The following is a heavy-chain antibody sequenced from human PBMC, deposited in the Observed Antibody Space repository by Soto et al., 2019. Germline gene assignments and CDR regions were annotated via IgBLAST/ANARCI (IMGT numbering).Heavy chain of an antibody. V-gene: IGHV3-33*01. Sequence: QVQLVESGGGVVQPGRSLRLSCAASGFTFSSYGMHWVRQAPGKGLEWVAVIWYDGSNKYYADSLKGRFTISRDNSKNPLYLQMNSLSAEVTAVYYCARGSGYDQYYFDYLGQGTLVTVSS. CDR3: ARGSGYDQYYFDY. CDR1: GFTFSSYG. J-gene: IGHJ4*02. CDR2: IWYDGSNK. D-gene: IGHD5-12*01.